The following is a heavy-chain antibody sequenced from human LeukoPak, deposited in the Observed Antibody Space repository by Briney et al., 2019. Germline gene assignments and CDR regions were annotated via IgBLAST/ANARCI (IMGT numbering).Heavy chain of an antibody. CDR3: AKDMSPSDSSGYWGFAFDI. Sequence: GGSLRLSCAASGFTFSSYGMHWVRQAPGKGLEWVAVIWYDGSNKYYADSVKGRFTISRDNSKNTLYLQMNSLRAEDTALYFCAKDMSPSDSSGYWGFAFDIWGQGTMVTVSS. CDR2: IWYDGSNK. D-gene: IGHD3-22*01. V-gene: IGHV3-30*02. J-gene: IGHJ3*02. CDR1: GFTFSSYG.